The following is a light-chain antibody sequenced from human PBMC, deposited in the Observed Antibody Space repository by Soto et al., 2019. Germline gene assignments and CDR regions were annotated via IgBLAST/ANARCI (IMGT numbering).Light chain of an antibody. CDR2: AAS. CDR1: QSISSW. V-gene: IGKV1-39*01. Sequence: DTQMTQSPSTLSASVGDRVTITCRASQSISSWLAWYQQKPGKAPNVLIYAASTLQSGVPTRFSGSGAGTDFTLTISSLQPEDVATYYCQQSYSVPRTFGLGTKVDIK. J-gene: IGKJ1*01. CDR3: QQSYSVPRT.